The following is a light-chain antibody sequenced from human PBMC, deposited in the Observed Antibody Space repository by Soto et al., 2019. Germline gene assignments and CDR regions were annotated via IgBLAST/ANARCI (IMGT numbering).Light chain of an antibody. CDR2: RAS. V-gene: IGKV3-15*01. CDR1: HYVYSN. CDR3: QQYHNLWT. Sequence: EIVMTQSPASLSVSPGERATLSCTASHYVYSNVAWFQQRPGQAPRLLIYRASTRATGTPARFSGSGSGTEFTLTITSLQSEDFALYYCQQYHNLWTFGQGTTGDIK. J-gene: IGKJ1*01.